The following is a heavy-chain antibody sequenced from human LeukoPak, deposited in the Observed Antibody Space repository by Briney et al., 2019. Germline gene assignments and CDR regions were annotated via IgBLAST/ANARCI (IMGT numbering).Heavy chain of an antibody. V-gene: IGHV4-59*01. CDR1: GGSISSYY. J-gene: IGHJ6*03. CDR2: IYYSGST. D-gene: IGHD3-10*01. Sequence: RSSETLSLTCTVSGGSISSYYWSWIRQPPGKGLEWIGYIYYSGSTNYNPSLKSRVTISVDTSKNQFSLKLSSVTAADTAVYYCARLGYYYGSGSNLYYYYMDVWGKGTTVTISS. CDR3: ARLGYYYGSGSNLYYYYMDV.